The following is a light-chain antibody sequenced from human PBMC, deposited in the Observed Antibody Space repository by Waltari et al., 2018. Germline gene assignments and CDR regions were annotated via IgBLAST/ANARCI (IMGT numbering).Light chain of an antibody. Sequence: RASQSVSSSYLAWYQQKPDQAPSLLIYGASSRATGIPDRFSGSGSGTDFTLTIRRLEPEDFAVYYCQQYGSSPPFTFGQGTKLEIK. CDR2: GAS. CDR1: QSVSSSY. J-gene: IGKJ2*01. V-gene: IGKV3-20*01. CDR3: QQYGSSPPFT.